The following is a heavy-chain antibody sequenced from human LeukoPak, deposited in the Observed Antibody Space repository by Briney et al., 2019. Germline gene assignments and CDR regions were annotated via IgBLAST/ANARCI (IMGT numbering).Heavy chain of an antibody. J-gene: IGHJ4*02. CDR3: ARYIGSGSYYNAIDY. CDR1: GGSISSYY. Sequence: KSSETLSLTCTVSGGSISSYYWSWIRQPPGKGLEWIGYIYYSGSTNYNPSLKSRATMSVDTSKNQFSLKLSSVTAADTAVYYCARYIGSGSYYNAIDYWGQGTLVTVSS. V-gene: IGHV4-59*01. CDR2: IYYSGST. D-gene: IGHD3-10*01.